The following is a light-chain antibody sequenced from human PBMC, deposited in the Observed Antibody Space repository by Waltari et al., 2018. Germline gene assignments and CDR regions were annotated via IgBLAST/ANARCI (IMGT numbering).Light chain of an antibody. Sequence: IHMTQSPSSVSASVGDRVSMSCRASHDISTSLAWYQQKSGKAPSLLIYHSSTLQSGVPSRFSGAGTGTDFTLTINNLHPEDFATYFCQQGDTSPPTFGPGTKVEL. CDR2: HSS. CDR3: QQGDTSPPT. CDR1: HDISTS. J-gene: IGKJ1*01. V-gene: IGKV1-12*01.